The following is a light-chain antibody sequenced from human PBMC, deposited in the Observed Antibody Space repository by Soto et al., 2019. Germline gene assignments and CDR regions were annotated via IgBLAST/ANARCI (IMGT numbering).Light chain of an antibody. CDR1: SSNIGAGYD. CDR2: VNS. Sequence: QSVLTQPPSVSGSPGQRVTISCNGSSSNIGAGYDVHWYQQLPGTAPKLLIYVNSNRPSGVHDRFSASKSGTSASLAVTGVQAEDEADYYCYYYDSSLISSIFGGGTKLTVL. J-gene: IGLJ2*01. CDR3: YYYDSSLISSI. V-gene: IGLV1-40*01.